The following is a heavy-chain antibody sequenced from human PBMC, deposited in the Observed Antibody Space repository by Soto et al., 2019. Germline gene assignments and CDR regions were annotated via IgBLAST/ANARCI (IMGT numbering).Heavy chain of an antibody. Sequence: EVQLLESGGGLVQPGGSLRLSCAASGFTFSSYAMNWVRQAPGKGLEWVSAISGSGGSTYYADSVKGRFTISRDNSKNRLYLQMNSLRAEDTAVYYCAKGSSGWYERFDYWGQGTLVTVSS. J-gene: IGHJ4*02. CDR1: GFTFSSYA. V-gene: IGHV3-23*01. D-gene: IGHD6-19*01. CDR3: AKGSSGWYERFDY. CDR2: ISGSGGST.